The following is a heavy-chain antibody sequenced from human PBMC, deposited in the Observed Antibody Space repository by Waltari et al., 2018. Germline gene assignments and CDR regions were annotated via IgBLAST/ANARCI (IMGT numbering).Heavy chain of an antibody. J-gene: IGHJ4*02. CDR1: GGSISSYF. CDR3: AQWNAPNRCFDS. D-gene: IGHD1-1*01. Sequence: QVQLQESGPGLVAPSETVSLTCGVSGGSISSYFWNWIRQPPGKGLEWIGYGHNNGGTKYNPSLKSRATISVDRSSNQVTLRLTSATTADTAVYYCAQWNAPNRCFDSWGQGTLVIVSS. CDR2: GHNNGGT. V-gene: IGHV4-59*12.